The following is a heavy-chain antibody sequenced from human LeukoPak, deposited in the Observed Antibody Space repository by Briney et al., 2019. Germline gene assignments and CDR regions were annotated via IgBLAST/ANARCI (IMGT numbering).Heavy chain of an antibody. CDR1: GASISSGREY. CDR2: IYTSGNT. Sequence: SQTLSLTCTVSGASISSGREYWSWIRQPAGKGLEWIGRIYTSGNTNYNPSLKSRVTISADASKNQFSLILSSVTAAGTAVYYCARRSGDIWGQGTMVTVSS. CDR3: ARRSGDI. J-gene: IGHJ3*02. V-gene: IGHV4-61*02.